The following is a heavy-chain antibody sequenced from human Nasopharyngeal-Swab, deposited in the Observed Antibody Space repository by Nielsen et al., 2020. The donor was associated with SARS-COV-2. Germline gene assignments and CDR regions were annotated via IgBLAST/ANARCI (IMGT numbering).Heavy chain of an antibody. CDR1: GFTFSSYA. V-gene: IGHV3-23*01. CDR3: ARDRHYYDTSGYYLGGFDY. Sequence: GGSLRLSCAASGFTFSSYAMSWVRQAPGKGLEWVSAISGSGGSTYYADSVKGRFTISRDNSKNTLYLQMNSLRAEDTAVYYCARDRHYYDTSGYYLGGFDYWGQGTLVTVSS. D-gene: IGHD3-22*01. CDR2: ISGSGGST. J-gene: IGHJ4*02.